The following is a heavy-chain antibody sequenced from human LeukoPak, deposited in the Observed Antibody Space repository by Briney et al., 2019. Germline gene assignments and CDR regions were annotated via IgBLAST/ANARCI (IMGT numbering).Heavy chain of an antibody. CDR3: ARDLYSVSGEYNWFDP. J-gene: IGHJ5*02. CDR2: INPNSGGT. V-gene: IGHV1-2*02. D-gene: IGHD5/OR15-5a*01. CDR1: GYTFTGYY. Sequence: ASVKVSCTASGYTFTGYYMHWVRQAPGQGLEWMGWINPNSGGTNYAQKFQGRVTMTRDTSISTAYMELSRLRSDDTAVYYCARDLYSVSGEYNWFDPWGQGTLVTVSS.